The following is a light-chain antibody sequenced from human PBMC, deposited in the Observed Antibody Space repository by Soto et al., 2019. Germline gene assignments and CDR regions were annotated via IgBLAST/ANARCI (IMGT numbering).Light chain of an antibody. CDR3: QQRSNGFLFT. V-gene: IGKV3-11*01. CDR1: QSVSSY. J-gene: IGKJ3*01. Sequence: EIVLTQSPATLSLSPGERATLSCRASQSVSSYLAWYQQKPGQAPRLLIYDASNRATGIPARFSGSGSGTAFPLTISSLEPEVFAVYYWQQRSNGFLFTFGPGTKVDIK. CDR2: DAS.